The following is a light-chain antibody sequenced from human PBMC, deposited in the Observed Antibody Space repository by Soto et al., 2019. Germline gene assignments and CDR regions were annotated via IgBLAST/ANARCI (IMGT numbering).Light chain of an antibody. Sequence: QSVLTQPPSASGTPGQRVTISCSGSSSNIGSNTVNWYQQLPGTAPKLLIHATNQRPSGVPDRFSGSKSGTSASLAISGLRSEDEADYYCAAWDDSLNGPDVVFGGGTKLTVL. CDR3: AAWDDSLNGPDVV. CDR1: SSNIGSNT. V-gene: IGLV1-44*01. J-gene: IGLJ2*01. CDR2: ATN.